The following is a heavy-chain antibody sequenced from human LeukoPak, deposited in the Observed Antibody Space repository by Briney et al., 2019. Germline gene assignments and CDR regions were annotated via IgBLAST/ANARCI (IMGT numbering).Heavy chain of an antibody. Sequence: SETLSLTCTVSGYSISSGYYWGWIRPPPGKGREGIGSIYHSARTYYNPSLKSRVTISVDTSKNQFSLKLSSVTDADPAMYYCARRNTADASIDFWGQGSLVIASS. CDR1: GYSISSGYY. J-gene: IGHJ4*02. V-gene: IGHV4-38-2*02. CDR2: IYHSART. D-gene: IGHD2/OR15-2a*01. CDR3: ARRNTADASIDF.